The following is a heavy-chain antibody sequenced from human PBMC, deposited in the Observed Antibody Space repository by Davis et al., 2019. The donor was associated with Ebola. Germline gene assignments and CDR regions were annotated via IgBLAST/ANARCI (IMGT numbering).Heavy chain of an antibody. CDR2: INSVGTIT. Sequence: HTGGLLRPPFPPPGFTFSNFWIHWARQAPAKGLVWVSRINSVGTITTYAAPVKGRFTTSRDNAKNTLYLRMNSLRAEDTAMYYCARDRNRYDLDVWGQGTTVTVS. J-gene: IGHJ6*02. V-gene: IGHV3-74*01. CDR1: GFTFSNFW. D-gene: IGHD1-14*01. CDR3: ARDRNRYDLDV.